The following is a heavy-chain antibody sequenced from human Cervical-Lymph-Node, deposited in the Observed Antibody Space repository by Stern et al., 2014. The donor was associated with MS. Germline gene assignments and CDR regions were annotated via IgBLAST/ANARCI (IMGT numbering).Heavy chain of an antibody. J-gene: IGHJ6*02. V-gene: IGHV1-46*01. CDR3: AREYVEASGVGYLYYGLDV. D-gene: IGHD2-21*02. CDR1: GYTFINYY. Sequence: QVQLVQSGAEVKKPGASVKVSCKASGYTFINYYMHWVRQATGHGLEWMGIINTLGGSTDYTQKFQGRLTMTRDTSTTTVSMELSGLRPEDTAVYYCAREYVEASGVGYLYYGLDVWGQGTTVIVSS. CDR2: INTLGGST.